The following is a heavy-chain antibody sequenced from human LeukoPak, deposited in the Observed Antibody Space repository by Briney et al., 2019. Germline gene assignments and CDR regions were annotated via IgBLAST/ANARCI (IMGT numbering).Heavy chain of an antibody. D-gene: IGHD3-22*01. J-gene: IGHJ3*02. V-gene: IGHV4-34*01. CDR1: GGSFSGYY. Sequence: KPSETLSLTCAVYGGSFSGYYWSWIRQPPGKGLEWIGEINHSGSTNYNPSLKSRVTISVDTSKNQFSLKLSSVTAADTAVYYCARGPYYYDSSGYYYATAFDIWGQGTMVTVSS. CDR2: INHSGST. CDR3: ARGPYYYDSSGYYYATAFDI.